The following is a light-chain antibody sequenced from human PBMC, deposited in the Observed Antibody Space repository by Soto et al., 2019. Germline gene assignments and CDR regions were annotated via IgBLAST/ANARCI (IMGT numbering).Light chain of an antibody. Sequence: QSVLTQPASVSGSPGQSITISCTGTSSDVGSYNLVSWYQQHPGKAPKLMIYEVSKRPSGVSNRFSGSKSGNTASLTISGLQAEDEADYYCCSYAGSSTLRHVFGTGTKVTVL. CDR3: CSYAGSSTLRHV. J-gene: IGLJ1*01. CDR2: EVS. V-gene: IGLV2-23*02. CDR1: SSDVGSYNL.